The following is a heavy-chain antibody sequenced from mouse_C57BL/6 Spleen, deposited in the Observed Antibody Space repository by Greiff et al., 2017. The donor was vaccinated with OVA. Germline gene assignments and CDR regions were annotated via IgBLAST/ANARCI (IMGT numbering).Heavy chain of an antibody. J-gene: IGHJ2*01. CDR3: ARRNYYGSSFYFDY. D-gene: IGHD1-1*01. CDR1: GYTFTSYW. V-gene: IGHV1-64*01. Sequence: QVQLQQSGAELVKPGASVKLSCKASGYTFTSYWMHWVKQRPGQGLEWIGMIHPNSGSTNYNEKFKSKATLTVDKSSSTAYMQLSSLTSEDSAVYYCARRNYYGSSFYFDYWGQGTTLTVSS. CDR2: IHPNSGST.